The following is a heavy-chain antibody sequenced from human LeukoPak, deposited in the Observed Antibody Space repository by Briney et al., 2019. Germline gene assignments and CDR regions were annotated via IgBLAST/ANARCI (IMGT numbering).Heavy chain of an antibody. CDR3: AKDRSRYSGYDPRSYYFDY. CDR2: ISGSGGST. J-gene: IGHJ4*02. D-gene: IGHD5-12*01. Sequence: PGGSLRLSCAASGFTFSSYAMSWVRQAPGKGLEWVSAISGSGGSTYYADSVEGRFTISRDNSKNTLYLQVNSLRTEDTAVYYCAKDRSRYSGYDPRSYYFDYWGQGTLVSVSS. V-gene: IGHV3-23*01. CDR1: GFTFSSYA.